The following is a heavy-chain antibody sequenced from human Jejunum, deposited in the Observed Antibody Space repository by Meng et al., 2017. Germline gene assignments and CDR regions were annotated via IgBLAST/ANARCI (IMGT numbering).Heavy chain of an antibody. CDR2: IHQSGST. CDR3: ASLSSSWSGADY. Sequence: QVQLQQWGAGLLKPSETLSLTCAIYGGSFNNYCWSWISQPPGEGLEWIGEIHQSGSTNYNPSLKSRVTISVDSSKNQFFLDLSSVTAADTAVYYCASLSSSWSGADYWGQGTLVTVSS. V-gene: IGHV4-34*01. CDR1: GGSFNNYC. D-gene: IGHD6-13*01. J-gene: IGHJ4*02.